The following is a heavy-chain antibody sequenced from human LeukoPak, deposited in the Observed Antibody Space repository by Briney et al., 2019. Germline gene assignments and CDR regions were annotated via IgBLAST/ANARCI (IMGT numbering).Heavy chain of an antibody. CDR3: AKAPVTSCRGAFCYPFDY. CDR2: ISPSGDIT. CDR1: GFSFSSHG. V-gene: IGHV3-23*01. J-gene: IGHJ4*02. Sequence: PGGSLRLSCAGSGFSFSSHGMNWVRQAPGKGLEWVSGISPSGDITYYTDSVRGRFTISRDTSRSTLYLQMNSLRAEDAAVYYCAKAPVTSCRGAFCYPFDYWGQGTLVTVSS. D-gene: IGHD2-15*01.